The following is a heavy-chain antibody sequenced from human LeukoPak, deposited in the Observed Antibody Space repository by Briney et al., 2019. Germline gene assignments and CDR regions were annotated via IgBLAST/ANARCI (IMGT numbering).Heavy chain of an antibody. Sequence: GGSLRLSCAASGLTISSYSMNWVRQAPGKGLQWVSYISSSSSTIYYADSVKGRFTISRDNAKNSLYLQMNSLRAEDTAVYYCARESRASLAFDIWGQGTMVTVSS. J-gene: IGHJ3*02. CDR1: GLTISSYS. CDR3: ARESRASLAFDI. CDR2: ISSSSSTI. D-gene: IGHD6-6*01. V-gene: IGHV3-48*01.